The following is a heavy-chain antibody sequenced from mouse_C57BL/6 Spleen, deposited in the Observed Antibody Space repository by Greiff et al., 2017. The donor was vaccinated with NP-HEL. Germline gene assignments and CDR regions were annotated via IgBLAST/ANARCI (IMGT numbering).Heavy chain of an antibody. D-gene: IGHD1-1*01. CDR1: GFTFSNYW. CDR3: TYYGSSSY. Sequence: EVKLVESGGGLVQRGGSMKLSCVASGFTFSNYWMNWVRQSPEKGLEWVAQIRLKSDNYATHYAESVKGRFTISRDDSKSSVYLQMNNLRAEDTGIYYCTYYGSSSYWGQGTLVTVSA. J-gene: IGHJ3*01. V-gene: IGHV6-3*01. CDR2: IRLKSDNYAT.